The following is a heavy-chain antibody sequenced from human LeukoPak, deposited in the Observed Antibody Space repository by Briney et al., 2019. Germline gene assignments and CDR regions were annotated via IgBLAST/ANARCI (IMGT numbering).Heavy chain of an antibody. CDR3: ARVRGYSYGPFDY. D-gene: IGHD5-18*01. J-gene: IGHJ4*02. Sequence: SETLSLTCTVSGGSISSSSYYWGWIRQPPGKGLEWIGYIYYSGSTNYNPSLKSRVTISVDTSKNQFSLKLSSVTAADTAVYYCARVRGYSYGPFDYWGQGTLVTVSS. CDR1: GGSISSSSYY. V-gene: IGHV4-61*05. CDR2: IYYSGST.